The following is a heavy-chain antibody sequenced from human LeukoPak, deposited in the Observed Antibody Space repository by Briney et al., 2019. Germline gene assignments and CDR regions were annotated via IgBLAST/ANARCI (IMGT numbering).Heavy chain of an antibody. CDR3: ARGADYYDSSGYYYGNYYFDY. J-gene: IGHJ4*02. CDR1: GGSFSGYY. D-gene: IGHD3-22*01. Sequence: TSETLSLTCAVYGGSFSGYYWSWIRQPPGKGLEWIGEINHSGSTNYNPSLKSRVTISVDTSKNQFSLKLSSVTAADTAVYYCARGADYYDSSGYYYGNYYFDYWGQGTLVTVSS. CDR2: INHSGST. V-gene: IGHV4-34*01.